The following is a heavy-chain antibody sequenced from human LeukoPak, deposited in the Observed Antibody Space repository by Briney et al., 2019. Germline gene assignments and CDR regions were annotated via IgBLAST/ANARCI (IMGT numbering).Heavy chain of an antibody. CDR2: ITHNGST. V-gene: IGHV4-34*01. CDR3: ARGFCRGESCYSAEYSQH. D-gene: IGHD2-15*01. Sequence: PGGSLRLSCAASGFTVSSNYMSWVRQAPGKGLEWIGEITHNGSTTFNPSLESRLTISVDTSKNHFSLKLTSVTAADASVYFCARGFCRGESCYSAEYSQHWGQGTLVTVSS. CDR1: GFTVSSNY. J-gene: IGHJ1*01.